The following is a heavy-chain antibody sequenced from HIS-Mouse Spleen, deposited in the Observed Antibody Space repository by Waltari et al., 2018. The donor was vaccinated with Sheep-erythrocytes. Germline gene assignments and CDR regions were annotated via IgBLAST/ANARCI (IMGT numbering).Heavy chain of an antibody. Sequence: QVQLVQSVAEVKKPGASVKVSCHASVYTFTGSHMPGVRQAPGQGLEWMGWINPNSGGTNYAQKFQGRVTMTRDTSISTAYMELSRLRSDDTAVYYCARGYCSSTSCYGYFQHWGQGTLVTVSS. CDR2: INPNSGGT. J-gene: IGHJ1*01. CDR3: ARGYCSSTSCYGYFQH. V-gene: IGHV1-2*02. D-gene: IGHD2-2*01. CDR1: VYTFTGSH.